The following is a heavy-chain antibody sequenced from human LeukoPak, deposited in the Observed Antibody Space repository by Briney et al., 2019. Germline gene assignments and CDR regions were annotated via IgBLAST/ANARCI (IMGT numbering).Heavy chain of an antibody. J-gene: IGHJ5*02. CDR2: IKQDGSEK. CDR1: GFTFNNYA. CDR3: ARDCSSTSGNWFDP. V-gene: IGHV3-7*01. Sequence: GGSLRLSCAASGFTFNNYAMTWVRQAPGKGLEWVANIKQDGSEKYYVDSVKGRFTISRDNAKNSLYLQMNSLRAEDTAVYYCARDCSSTSGNWFDPWGQGTLVTVSS. D-gene: IGHD2-2*01.